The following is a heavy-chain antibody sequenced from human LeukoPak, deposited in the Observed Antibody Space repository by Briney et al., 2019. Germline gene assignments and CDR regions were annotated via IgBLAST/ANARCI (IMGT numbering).Heavy chain of an antibody. Sequence: AGGSLRLSCAASGFTFSNAWMSWVRQAPGKGLEWVGRIKSKTDGRTTDYAAPVKGRFTISRDDSKHTLYLQMNSLKTEDTAVYYCTTDLKEGYSWNYAIDYWGQGTLVTVSS. D-gene: IGHD1-7*01. CDR3: TTDLKEGYSWNYAIDY. J-gene: IGHJ4*02. CDR2: IKSKTDGRTT. CDR1: GFTFSNAW. V-gene: IGHV3-15*01.